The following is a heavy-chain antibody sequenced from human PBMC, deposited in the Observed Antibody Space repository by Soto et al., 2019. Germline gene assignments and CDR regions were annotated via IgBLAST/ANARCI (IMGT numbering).Heavy chain of an antibody. CDR2: IYYRGST. CDR1: GGSINNYY. Sequence: PSGTLSLTCTVSGGSINNYYWSWIRQPPGKGLEWIGYIYYRGSTNYNPSLKSRVTISVDTSKNQFSLKLSSVTTADTAVYYCAIFMGNSVAPTYFDYWGQGTLVTVSS. J-gene: IGHJ4*02. CDR3: AIFMGNSVAPTYFDY. D-gene: IGHD5-12*01. V-gene: IGHV4-59*01.